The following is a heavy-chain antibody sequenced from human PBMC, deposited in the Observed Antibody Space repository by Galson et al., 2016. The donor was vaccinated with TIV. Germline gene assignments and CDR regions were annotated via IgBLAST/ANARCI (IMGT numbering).Heavy chain of an antibody. CDR1: RGTLRKSA. CDR2: IDPSGGGT. J-gene: IGHJ4*02. CDR3: TRDLGRRREY. Sequence: SVKVSCKATRGTLRKSAITWVRQAPGQGLEWMGVIDPSGGGTTYAQKFQARVTMTRDTSTSTVYMGLSSLKSEDTAVYYCTRDLGRRREYWGQGTLVTVSS. V-gene: IGHV1-46*01. D-gene: IGHD1-26*01.